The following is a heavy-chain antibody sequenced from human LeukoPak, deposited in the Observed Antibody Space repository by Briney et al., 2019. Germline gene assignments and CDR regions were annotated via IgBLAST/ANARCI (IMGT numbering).Heavy chain of an antibody. Sequence: GGSLRLSCAASGFTFSSYAMSWVRQAPGKGLEWVSAISGSGGSTYYADSVKGRFTISRDNSKNTLYLQMNSLRAEDTAVYYCAKGESYSYGSYYYYGMDGWGQGTTVTVSS. J-gene: IGHJ6*02. CDR2: ISGSGGST. CDR1: GFTFSSYA. V-gene: IGHV3-23*01. CDR3: AKGESYSYGSYYYYGMDG. D-gene: IGHD5-18*01.